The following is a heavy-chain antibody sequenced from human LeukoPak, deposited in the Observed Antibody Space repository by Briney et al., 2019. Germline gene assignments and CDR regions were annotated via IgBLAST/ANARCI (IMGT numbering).Heavy chain of an antibody. V-gene: IGHV1-69*06. CDR1: GGTFSSYA. D-gene: IGHD2-15*01. Sequence: ASVKVSCKASGGTFSSYAISWVRQAPGQGLEWMGGIIPIFGTANYAQKFQGRVTITADKSTSTAYMELSSLRFEDTAVYYCARSYQAGVVHYYYYYMDVWGKGTTVTVSS. CDR3: ARSYQAGVVHYYYYYMDV. J-gene: IGHJ6*03. CDR2: IIPIFGTA.